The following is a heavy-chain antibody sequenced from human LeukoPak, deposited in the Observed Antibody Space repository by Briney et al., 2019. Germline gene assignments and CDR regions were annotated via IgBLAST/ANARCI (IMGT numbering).Heavy chain of an antibody. D-gene: IGHD1-14*01. V-gene: IGHV1-46*01. CDR3: ARSSGRSPNRDYMDV. CDR2: INTSGGSS. J-gene: IGHJ6*03. CDR1: GYTFTTYF. Sequence: ASVKVSCKASGYTFTTYFMHWVRQAPGQGLEWMGIINTSGGSSSYAQKFQGRVTMTRDTSTSTLYMELSSLRSEDTAVYYCARSSGRSPNRDYMDVWGKGTTVTISS.